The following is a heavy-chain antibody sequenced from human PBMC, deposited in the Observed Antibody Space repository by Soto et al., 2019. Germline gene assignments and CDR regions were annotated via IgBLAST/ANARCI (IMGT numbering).Heavy chain of an antibody. Sequence: GGSLRLSCAASGFTFSSYWMSWVRQAPGKGLEWVANIKQDGSEKYYVDSVKGRFTISRDNAKNSLYLQMNSLRAEDTAVYYCARTRGYSSGWYESQLDYFDYRGQGTLVTVSS. J-gene: IGHJ4*02. V-gene: IGHV3-7*01. CDR3: ARTRGYSSGWYESQLDYFDY. CDR1: GFTFSSYW. D-gene: IGHD6-19*01. CDR2: IKQDGSEK.